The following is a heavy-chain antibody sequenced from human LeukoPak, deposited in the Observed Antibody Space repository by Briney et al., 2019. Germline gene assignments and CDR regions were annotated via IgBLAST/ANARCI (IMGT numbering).Heavy chain of an antibody. CDR2: IYRSGST. D-gene: IGHD3-16*01. CDR3: ARWGGALRYNWFDP. CDR1: GGSISSVCYS. J-gene: IGHJ5*02. Sequence: SQTLSLTCAVSGGSISSVCYSWSWIRQPPGKGLEWIGYIYRSGSTFYNPSVKSRVTISVDRSKNQFSLKLSSVTAADTAVYYCARWGGALRYNWFDPWGQGTLVTVSS. V-gene: IGHV4-30-2*01.